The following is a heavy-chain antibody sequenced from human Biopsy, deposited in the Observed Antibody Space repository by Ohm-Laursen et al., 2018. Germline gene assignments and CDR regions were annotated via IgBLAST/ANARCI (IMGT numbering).Heavy chain of an antibody. J-gene: IGHJ6*02. CDR1: GGSISSDY. CDR3: ARATNSTGWPYYYFYGMDV. V-gene: IGHV4-59*01. Sequence: PSETLSLTCTVSGGSISSDYWSWIRQTPGKGLEWIGYIYYSGSTNYNPSLKSRVTTSVDTSKNQFSLRLNSVTAADTAVYYCARATNSTGWPYYYFYGMDVWGQGTTVTVSS. D-gene: IGHD2/OR15-2a*01. CDR2: IYYSGST.